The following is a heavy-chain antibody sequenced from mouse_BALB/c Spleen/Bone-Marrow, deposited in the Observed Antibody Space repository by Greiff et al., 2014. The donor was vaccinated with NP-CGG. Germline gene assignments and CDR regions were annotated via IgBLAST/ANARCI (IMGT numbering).Heavy chain of an antibody. D-gene: IGHD4-1*01. Sequence: VKLMESGAELARPGASVKMSCKASGYTFTSYTMHWVKQRPGQGLEWIGYINPSSGYTNYNQKFKDKATLTADKSSSTAYMQLRSLTSEDSAVYYCALANWDIGGPFAYWGQGTLVTVSA. J-gene: IGHJ3*01. CDR3: ALANWDIGGPFAY. CDR2: INPSSGYT. CDR1: GYTFTSYT. V-gene: IGHV1-4*01.